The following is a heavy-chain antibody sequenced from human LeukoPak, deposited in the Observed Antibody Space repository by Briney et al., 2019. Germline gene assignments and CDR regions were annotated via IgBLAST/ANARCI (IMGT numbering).Heavy chain of an antibody. Sequence: ASVKVSCKASGYTFTGYYMHWVRQAPGQGLEWMGWINPNSGGTNYAQKFQGRVTMTRDTSISTAYMELSRLRSDDTAVYYCARDDMCSSGWYVDYWGQGTLVTVSS. CDR1: GYTFTGYY. V-gene: IGHV1-2*02. CDR3: ARDDMCSSGWYVDY. D-gene: IGHD6-19*01. CDR2: INPNSGGT. J-gene: IGHJ4*02.